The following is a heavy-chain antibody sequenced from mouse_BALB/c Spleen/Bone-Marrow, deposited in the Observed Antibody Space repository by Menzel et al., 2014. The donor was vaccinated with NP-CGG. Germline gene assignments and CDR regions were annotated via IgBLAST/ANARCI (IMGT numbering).Heavy chain of an antibody. CDR2: IWAGGST. V-gene: IGHV2-9*02. CDR3: ASPIYYDYPLFAY. CDR1: GFSLTSYG. D-gene: IGHD2-4*01. Sequence: VKLVESGPGLVAPSQSLSITCTVSGFSLTSYGVHWVRQPPGKGLEWLGVIWAGGSTNYNSALMSRLSISKDNSKSQVFLKKNCLQTDDTAMYYCASPIYYDYPLFAYWGQGTLVTVSA. J-gene: IGHJ3*01.